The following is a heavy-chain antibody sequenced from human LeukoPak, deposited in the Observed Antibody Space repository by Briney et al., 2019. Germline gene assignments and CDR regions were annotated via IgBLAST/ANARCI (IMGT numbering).Heavy chain of an antibody. CDR1: GGSITNYY. CDR3: ARGGARITD. D-gene: IGHD5-12*01. J-gene: IGHJ4*02. Sequence: SETLSLTCTVSGGSITNYYWSWIRQPPGKGLEWIGYIYSSGSTNYNPSLKSRVTISVDTSKNQFSLKLSSVTAADTAVYYCARGGARITDWGQGTQVTVSS. CDR2: IYSSGST. V-gene: IGHV4-59*01.